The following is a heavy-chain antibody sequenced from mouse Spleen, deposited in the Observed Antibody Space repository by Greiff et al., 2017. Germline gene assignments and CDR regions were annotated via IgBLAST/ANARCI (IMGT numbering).Heavy chain of an antibody. J-gene: IGHJ1*01. Sequence: ESGPGLVKPSQSLSLTCSVTGYSITSGYYWNWIRQFPGNKLEWMGYISYDGSNNYNPSLKNRISITRDTSKNQFFLKLNSVTTEDTATYYCARITTATDWYFDVWGAGTTVTVSS. CDR3: ARITTATDWYFDV. CDR1: GYSITSGYY. V-gene: IGHV3-6*01. D-gene: IGHD1-2*01. CDR2: ISYDGSN.